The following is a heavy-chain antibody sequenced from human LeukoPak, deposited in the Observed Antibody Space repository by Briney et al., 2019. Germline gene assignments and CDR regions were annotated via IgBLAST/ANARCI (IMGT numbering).Heavy chain of an antibody. CDR1: GFTFHNYA. Sequence: GGSLRLSCAASGFTFHNYAIHWVRQAPGKGLEWVSVIYSGGSTYYADSVKGRFTISRDNSKNTLYLQMNSLTAEDTAVYYCARVGVVPAAIPDGFDIWGQGTMVTVSS. V-gene: IGHV3-53*01. J-gene: IGHJ3*02. D-gene: IGHD2-2*01. CDR2: IYSGGST. CDR3: ARVGVVPAAIPDGFDI.